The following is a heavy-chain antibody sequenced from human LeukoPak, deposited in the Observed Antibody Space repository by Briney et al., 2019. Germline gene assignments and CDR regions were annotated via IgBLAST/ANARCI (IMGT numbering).Heavy chain of an antibody. CDR1: GGTFSSYA. Sequence: SVTVSCKASGGTFSSYAISWVRQAPGQGLEWMGGIIPIFGTANYAQKFQGRVTITADKSTRTAYMELSSLRSEDTAVYYCAIRPTTVTTFYFDYWGQGTLVTVSS. V-gene: IGHV1-69*06. J-gene: IGHJ4*02. CDR3: AIRPTTVTTFYFDY. CDR2: IIPIFGTA. D-gene: IGHD4-17*01.